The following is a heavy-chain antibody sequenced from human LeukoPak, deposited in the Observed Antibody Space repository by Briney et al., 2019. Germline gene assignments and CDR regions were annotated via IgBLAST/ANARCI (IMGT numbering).Heavy chain of an antibody. Sequence: GGSLRLSCAASGFTFDDYGMSWVRQAPGKGLEWVATIDWNGDNTAYADSVKGRFTISRDNAKNSLYLQMNSLRAEDTAFYCASDVTLIVTFIGDAFDIWGQGTMVTVSS. D-gene: IGHD3-22*01. CDR2: IDWNGDNT. CDR1: GFTFDDYG. V-gene: IGHV3-20*04. J-gene: IGHJ3*02. CDR3: ASDVTLIVTFIGDAFDI.